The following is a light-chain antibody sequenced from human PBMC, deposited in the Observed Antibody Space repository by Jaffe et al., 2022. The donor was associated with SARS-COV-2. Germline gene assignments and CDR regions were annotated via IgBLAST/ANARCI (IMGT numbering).Light chain of an antibody. Sequence: EIVLTQSPVILSLSPGERATLSCRVSQSVRSDLAWYQQKPGQAPRLLIYDASNRATDVPARFSGGGSGTDFTLTISSLEPEDFAVYYCQQRSNWPRTFGQGTRLEIK. CDR2: DAS. CDR1: QSVRSD. V-gene: IGKV3-11*01. J-gene: IGKJ2*01. CDR3: QQRSNWPRT.